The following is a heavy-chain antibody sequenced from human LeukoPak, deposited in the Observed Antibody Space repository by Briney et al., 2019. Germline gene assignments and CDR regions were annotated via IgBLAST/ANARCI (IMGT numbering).Heavy chain of an antibody. Sequence: GGSLRLSCAASGFTFSIYAMNWVRQAPGEGPEWVSSISGSGGEIRYADSVKGRFTISRDNSQDTLYLRMNSLRVEDTAIYYCSKDLTTRSIGYFDYWGQGTLVTVSS. CDR2: ISGSGGEI. CDR3: SKDLTTRSIGYFDY. J-gene: IGHJ4*02. D-gene: IGHD1-1*01. CDR1: GFTFSIYA. V-gene: IGHV3-23*01.